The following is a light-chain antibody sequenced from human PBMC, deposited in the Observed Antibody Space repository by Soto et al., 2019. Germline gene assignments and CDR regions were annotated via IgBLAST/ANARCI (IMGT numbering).Light chain of an antibody. CDR3: QQYDNDSWT. Sequence: DIQMTQFPSTLSASVGDRVIITCRASQSVSSWLAWYQQKPGKAPNLLIYKASLLKSGVPSRFSGSGSGTDFTLTISSLQPNDFATYYCQQYDNDSWTFGQGTKVEIK. V-gene: IGKV1-5*03. CDR1: QSVSSW. CDR2: KAS. J-gene: IGKJ1*01.